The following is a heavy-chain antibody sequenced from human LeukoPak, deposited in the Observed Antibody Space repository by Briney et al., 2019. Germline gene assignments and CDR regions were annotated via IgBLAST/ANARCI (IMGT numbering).Heavy chain of an antibody. CDR1: GYSISSYY. CDR2: IYYSGST. Sequence: PSDTLSLTCTVSGYSISSYYRSWIRQPPGQGLEWIGYIYYSGSTNYNASLKSRVTISVDTSKNQFSLKLSSVTAADTAVYYCARDKKDYYDSSGYYYFAFDIWGQGTMVNVSS. CDR3: ARDKKDYYDSSGYYYFAFDI. V-gene: IGHV4-59*01. J-gene: IGHJ3*02. D-gene: IGHD3-22*01.